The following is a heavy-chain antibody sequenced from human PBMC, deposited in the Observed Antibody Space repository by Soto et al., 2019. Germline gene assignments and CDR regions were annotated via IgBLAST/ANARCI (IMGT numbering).Heavy chain of an antibody. CDR1: GFTFSSYA. CDR3: AKGGGYAFWSGYFSDWFDP. J-gene: IGHJ5*02. Sequence: EVQLLESGGGLVQPGGSLRLSCAASGFTFSSYAMSWVRQAPGKGLEWVSAISGSGGSTYYADSVKGRFTISRDNSKNTLYLQMNSLRAEDTAVYYCAKGGGYAFWSGYFSDWFDPWGQGTLVTVSS. V-gene: IGHV3-23*01. CDR2: ISGSGGST. D-gene: IGHD3-3*01.